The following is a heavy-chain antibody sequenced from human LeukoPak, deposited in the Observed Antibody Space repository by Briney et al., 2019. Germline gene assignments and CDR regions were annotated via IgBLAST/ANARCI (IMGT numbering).Heavy chain of an antibody. CDR3: ARASDPAGYYHYSGLHV. J-gene: IGHJ6*02. D-gene: IGHD3-10*01. CDR1: GGTFSSYA. Sequence: SVKVSFKASGGTFSSYAISWVRQAPGQGLEWMGGIIPIFGTANYAQKFQGRVTITADESTSPAYMQLGTLSSDDTALYYCARASDPAGYYHYSGLHVWGQGTTVTVSS. CDR2: IIPIFGTA. V-gene: IGHV1-69*13.